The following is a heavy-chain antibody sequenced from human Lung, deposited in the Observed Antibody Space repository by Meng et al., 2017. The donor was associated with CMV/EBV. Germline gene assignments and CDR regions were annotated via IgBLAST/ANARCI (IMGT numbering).Heavy chain of an antibody. Sequence: GSLRLSCAVYGGSFSGYDWTWIRQSPGKGLEWIGEINHRGSTNYNPSLKSRLTISLDTSKNQFSLKLKSVTAADTAVYYCARGSTSVTMIVVVFTAASLAYDSWGQGTLVTGSS. D-gene: IGHD3-22*01. CDR1: GGSFSGYD. CDR3: ARGSTSVTMIVVVFTAASLAYDS. V-gene: IGHV4-34*01. J-gene: IGHJ4*02. CDR2: INHRGST.